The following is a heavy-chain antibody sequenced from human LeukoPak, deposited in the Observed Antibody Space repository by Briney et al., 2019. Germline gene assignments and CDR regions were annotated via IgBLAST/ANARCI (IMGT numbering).Heavy chain of an antibody. Sequence: SQTLSLTCTVSGGSISSGNHYWSWIRQPAGKGLEWIGRIYTSGSTNYNPSLKSRVTISVDTSKNQFSLKLSSVTATDTAVYYCARKVCSGGSCYNDYWGQGTLVTVSS. CDR1: GGSISSGNHY. CDR3: ARKVCSGGSCYNDY. D-gene: IGHD2-15*01. CDR2: IYTSGST. V-gene: IGHV4-61*02. J-gene: IGHJ4*02.